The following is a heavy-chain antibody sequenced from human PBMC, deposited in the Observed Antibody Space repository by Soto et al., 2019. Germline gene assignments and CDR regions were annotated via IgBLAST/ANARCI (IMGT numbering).Heavy chain of an antibody. V-gene: IGHV3-23*01. CDR2: ISGSGSST. Sequence: EVQLLESGGGLVQPGGSLRLSCVASGFNFNLYAMNWVRQAPGKGLEWVSAISGSGSSTFYSDSVKGRFTISRDNPKNTLYLEMNRLRAGDAAVYYCAKDPIQECSSISCYRGGDSWGPGTLVTVSS. J-gene: IGHJ4*02. D-gene: IGHD3-3*02. CDR1: GFNFNLYA. CDR3: AKDPIQECSSISCYRGGDS.